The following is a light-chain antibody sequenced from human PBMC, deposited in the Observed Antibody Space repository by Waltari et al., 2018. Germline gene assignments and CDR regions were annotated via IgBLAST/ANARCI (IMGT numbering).Light chain of an antibody. V-gene: IGLV2-14*03. CDR3: SSYISSSTLEL. Sequence: QSALTQAASVSGSPGQSITISCTGSSSDVGGYNYVSWYQQHPGKAPKLIIYDVSNRPSWFSNRFSGSKSGNTASLTISGLQAEDEADYYCSSYISSSTLELFGGGTSLTVL. J-gene: IGLJ2*01. CDR1: SSDVGGYNY. CDR2: DVS.